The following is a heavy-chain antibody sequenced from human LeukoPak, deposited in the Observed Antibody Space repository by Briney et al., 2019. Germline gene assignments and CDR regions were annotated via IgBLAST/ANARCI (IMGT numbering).Heavy chain of an antibody. V-gene: IGHV3-74*01. D-gene: IGHD4-17*01. Sequence: EGSLRLSCAASGFTFSSYWMHWVRQAPGKGLVWVSRINSDGSSTSYADSVKGRFTISRDNAQNTLYLQMNSLRAEDTAVYYCARGKPPAVTTPFDYWGQGTLVTVSS. CDR1: GFTFSSYW. J-gene: IGHJ4*02. CDR3: ARGKPPAVTTPFDY. CDR2: INSDGSST.